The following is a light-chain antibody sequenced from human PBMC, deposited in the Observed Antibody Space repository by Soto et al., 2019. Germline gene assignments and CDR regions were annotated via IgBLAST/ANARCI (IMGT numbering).Light chain of an antibody. CDR3: LQDYSYPLT. CDR2: VAS. CDR1: QGIKND. V-gene: IGKV1-6*01. J-gene: IGKJ4*01. Sequence: IVMTQSPTSLSASVGDRVTITCRASQGIKNDLGWYQQKPGRVPKLLIYVASNLQSGVPSRFSGSGSGTDFTLTISSLQPEDFATYYCLQDYSYPLTFGGGTKVDIK.